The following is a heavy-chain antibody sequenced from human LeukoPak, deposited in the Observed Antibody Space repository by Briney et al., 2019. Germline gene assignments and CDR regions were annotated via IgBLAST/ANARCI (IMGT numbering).Heavy chain of an antibody. Sequence: GGSQRLSCAASGFTFSSYSMNWVRQAPGKGLEWVSSISSSSSYIYYADSVKGRFTISRDNAKNSLYLQMNSPRAEDTAVYYCARDLDYYYYMDVWGKGTTVTVSS. V-gene: IGHV3-21*01. J-gene: IGHJ6*03. CDR2: ISSSSSYI. CDR1: GFTFSSYS. CDR3: ARDLDYYYYMDV. D-gene: IGHD3-16*01.